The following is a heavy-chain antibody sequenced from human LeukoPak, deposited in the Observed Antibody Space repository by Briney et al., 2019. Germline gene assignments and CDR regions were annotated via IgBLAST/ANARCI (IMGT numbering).Heavy chain of an antibody. J-gene: IGHJ4*02. Sequence: SETLSLTCTVSGGSISSYYWSWIRQPPGEGLEWIGYIYYSGSTNYNPSLKSRVTISVDTSKNQFSLKLSSVTAADTAVYYCARDSGYPYYFDYWGQGTLVTVSS. V-gene: IGHV4-59*01. CDR2: IYYSGST. CDR3: ARDSGYPYYFDY. D-gene: IGHD5-12*01. CDR1: GGSISSYY.